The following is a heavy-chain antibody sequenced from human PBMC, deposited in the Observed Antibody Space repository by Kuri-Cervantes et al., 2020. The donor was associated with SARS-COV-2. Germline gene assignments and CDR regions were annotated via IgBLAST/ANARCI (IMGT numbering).Heavy chain of an antibody. CDR3: ARAREQMVRGVIITLFNWFDP. CDR1: GGSFSGYY. D-gene: IGHD3-10*01. J-gene: IGHJ5*02. V-gene: IGHV4-59*01. CDR2: IYYSGST. Sequence: SETLSPTCAVYGGSFSGYYWSWIRQPPGKGLEWIGYIYYSGSTNYNPSLKSRVTISVDTSKNQFSLKLSSVTAADTAVYYCARAREQMVRGVIITLFNWFDPWGQGTLVTVSS.